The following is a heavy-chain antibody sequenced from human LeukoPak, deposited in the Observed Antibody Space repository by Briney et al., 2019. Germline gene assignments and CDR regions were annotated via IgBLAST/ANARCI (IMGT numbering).Heavy chain of an antibody. D-gene: IGHD3-16*01. Sequence: ASVKVSCKASGYTFTGYYMHWVRQAPGQGLEWMGWINPNSGGTNYAQKFQGRVTMTRDTSISTAYMEPSRLRSDNTAVYYCATDFGGVGAYDYWGQGTLVTVSS. CDR1: GYTFTGYY. J-gene: IGHJ4*02. V-gene: IGHV1-2*02. CDR2: INPNSGGT. CDR3: ATDFGGVGAYDY.